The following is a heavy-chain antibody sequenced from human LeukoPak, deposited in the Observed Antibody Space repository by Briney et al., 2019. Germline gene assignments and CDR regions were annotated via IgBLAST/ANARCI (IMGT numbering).Heavy chain of an antibody. CDR1: GGSFSGYY. CDR2: INHSGST. D-gene: IGHD6-19*01. V-gene: IGHV4-34*01. Sequence: SETLSLTCAVYGGSFSGYYWSWIRQPPGKGLEWIGEINHSGSTNYNPSLKSRVTISVDTSKNQFSLKLSSVTAADTAVYYCARAGQWLVRSFHYGGQGTLVTVSS. CDR3: ARAGQWLVRSFHY. J-gene: IGHJ4*02.